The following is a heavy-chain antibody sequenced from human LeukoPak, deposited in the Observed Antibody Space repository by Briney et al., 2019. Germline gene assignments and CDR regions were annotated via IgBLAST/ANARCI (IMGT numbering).Heavy chain of an antibody. Sequence: SETLSLTCAVYVGSFSDYYWTWIRQAPGKGLEWIGEIHHSGNINYNPSLKSRVTISVDTSKNQFSLKLNSVTAADTAVYYCVRGHIKEGGNWFDPWGQGTTVTVSS. CDR1: VGSFSDYY. D-gene: IGHD2-21*01. CDR2: IHHSGNI. J-gene: IGHJ5*01. CDR3: VRGHIKEGGNWFDP. V-gene: IGHV4-34*01.